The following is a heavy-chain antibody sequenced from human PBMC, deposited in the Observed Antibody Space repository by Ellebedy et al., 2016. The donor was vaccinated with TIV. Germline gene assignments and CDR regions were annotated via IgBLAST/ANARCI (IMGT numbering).Heavy chain of an antibody. V-gene: IGHV3-48*04. J-gene: IGHJ4*02. CDR2: ISSSGTTT. D-gene: IGHD3-10*01. CDR1: GFTFSTYN. Sequence: GESLKISCTASGFTFSTYNMNWVRQAPGKGLEWVSFISSSGTTTHYADSVKGRFTIPRDNDKKSLFLQMSSLRAEDTAVYYCAPRDGSYTYWGQGTLVTVSS. CDR3: APRDGSYTY.